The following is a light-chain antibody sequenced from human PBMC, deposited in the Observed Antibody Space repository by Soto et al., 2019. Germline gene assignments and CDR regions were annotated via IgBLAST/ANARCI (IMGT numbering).Light chain of an antibody. V-gene: IGKV3-15*01. CDR1: QSVSSN. J-gene: IGKJ2*01. CDR2: GAS. CDR3: QHYNNWPPPYT. Sequence: EIVMTQSPATLSVSPGERATLSCRASQSVSSNLACYQQKPGQPPRLLIYGASTRATGIPARFSGSGSGTEFTLTISSLQSEDFAVYYCQHYNNWPPPYTFGQGTKLEIK.